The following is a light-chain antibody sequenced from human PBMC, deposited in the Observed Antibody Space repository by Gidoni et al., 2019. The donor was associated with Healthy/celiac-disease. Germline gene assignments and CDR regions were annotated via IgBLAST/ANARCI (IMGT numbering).Light chain of an antibody. CDR1: QRVSSN. CDR3: QQYNNWPLT. V-gene: IGKV3-15*01. Sequence: EIVMPQSPATLSASPGERATLSCRASQRVSSNLAWYQQKPGQAPRLLIYGASTRATGIPARFSGSGSGTEFTLTISSLQSEDFAVYYCQQYNNWPLTFGQGTKVEIK. CDR2: GAS. J-gene: IGKJ1*01.